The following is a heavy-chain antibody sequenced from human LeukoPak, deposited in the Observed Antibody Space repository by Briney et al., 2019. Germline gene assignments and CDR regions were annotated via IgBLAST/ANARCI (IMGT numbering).Heavy chain of an antibody. D-gene: IGHD3-10*01. J-gene: IGHJ4*02. CDR2: ISYDGSNK. Sequence: PGRSLRLSCAASGFTFSSYAMHWVRQAPGKGLEWVAVISYDGSNKYYAGSVKGRFTISRDNSKNTLYLQMNSLRAEDTAVYYCARCTLCGSGSYRGPDYWGQGTLVTVSS. V-gene: IGHV3-30-3*01. CDR1: GFTFSSYA. CDR3: ARCTLCGSGSYRGPDY.